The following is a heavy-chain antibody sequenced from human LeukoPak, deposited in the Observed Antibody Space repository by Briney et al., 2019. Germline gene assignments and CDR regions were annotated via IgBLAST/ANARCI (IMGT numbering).Heavy chain of an antibody. Sequence: GWSLRLSCAASGFTFSSYWMSWVRQAPGKGLEGVANIKQDGSEKYYVDSVKGRFTISRDNAKNSLYLQMNSLRAEDTAVYYCARSPVAAAGTSEPWGQGTLVTVSS. CDR3: ARSPVAAAGTSEP. CDR1: GFTFSSYW. V-gene: IGHV3-7*01. D-gene: IGHD6-13*01. J-gene: IGHJ5*02. CDR2: IKQDGSEK.